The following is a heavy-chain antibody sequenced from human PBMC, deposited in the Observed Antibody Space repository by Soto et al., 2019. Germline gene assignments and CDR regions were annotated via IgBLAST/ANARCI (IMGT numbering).Heavy chain of an antibody. V-gene: IGHV4-34*01. CDR1: GGSFSGYY. CDR3: ARDGRGQLLYYYYYGMDV. CDR2: IYHSGST. J-gene: IGHJ6*02. D-gene: IGHD2-2*01. Sequence: QVQLQQWGAGLLKPSETLSLTCAVYGGSFSGYYWSWIRQPPGKGLEWIGEIYHSGSTNYNPSLKSRVTISVDTSKNQFSLKLSSVTAADTAVYYCARDGRGQLLYYYYYGMDVWGQGTTVTVSS.